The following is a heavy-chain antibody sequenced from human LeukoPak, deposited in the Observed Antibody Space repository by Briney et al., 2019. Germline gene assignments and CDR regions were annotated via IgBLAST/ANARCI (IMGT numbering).Heavy chain of an antibody. CDR1: GDTFSSYV. D-gene: IGHD4-11*01. J-gene: IGHJ5*02. CDR2: IIPIFATR. V-gene: IGHV1-69*05. CDR3: ARDAIDYSYYRGKGCFDP. Sequence: GSSVKVSCKASGDTFSSYVITWVRQAPGQGLEWMGGIIPIFATRNYAQKFQGRVTITMDESTSTAYMELSNLRSEDTALYYCARDAIDYSYYRGKGCFDPWGQGTLVTVSS.